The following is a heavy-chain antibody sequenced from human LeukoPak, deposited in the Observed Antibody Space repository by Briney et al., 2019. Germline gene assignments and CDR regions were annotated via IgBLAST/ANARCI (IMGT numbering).Heavy chain of an antibody. V-gene: IGHV3-23*01. D-gene: IGHD3-22*01. CDR3: AKGHYSSDL. J-gene: IGHJ5*02. CDR2: TSGSGSSI. Sequence: PGGSLRLSCAASGFIFSSHAMSWVRQAPGKGLEWVSATSGSGSSICYADSVKGRFTISRDNSKNTLYLQMISLRAEDTAVYYCAKGHYSSDLWGQGTLVTVSS. CDR1: GFIFSSHA.